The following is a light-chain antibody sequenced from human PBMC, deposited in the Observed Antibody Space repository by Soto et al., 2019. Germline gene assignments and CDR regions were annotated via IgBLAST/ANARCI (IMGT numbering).Light chain of an antibody. CDR1: QGISSY. CDR2: AAS. J-gene: IGKJ1*01. V-gene: IGKV1-8*01. CDR3: QQYYSYPPT. Sequence: AIRMTQSPSSFSASTGDRVTITCRASQGISSYLAWYQQKPGKAPKLLIYAASTLQSGVPSRFSGSGSGTAFTLTISCLQSDDFATYYCQQYYSYPPTFGQGTKV.